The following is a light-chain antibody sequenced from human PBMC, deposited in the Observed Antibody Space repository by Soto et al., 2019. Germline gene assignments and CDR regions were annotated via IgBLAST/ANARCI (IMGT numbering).Light chain of an antibody. J-gene: IGKJ4*01. CDR3: QQYNNWPLT. V-gene: IGKV3-15*01. CDR2: DTS. Sequence: EIVMTQSPATLSVSPGERATLSFRASQNVNSNLAWYQQKPGQAPRLLIYDTSTRATGIPVRFSGSGSGTEFTLTISSLQSEDFAVYDCQQYNNWPLTFGVGTKVEIK. CDR1: QNVNSN.